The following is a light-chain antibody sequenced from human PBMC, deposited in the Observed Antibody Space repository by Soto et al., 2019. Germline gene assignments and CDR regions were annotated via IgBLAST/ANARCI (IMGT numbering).Light chain of an antibody. CDR2: ANN. J-gene: IGLJ2*01. CDR3: QSYDSSLHVV. V-gene: IGLV1-40*01. Sequence: QSVLTQSPSVSGAPGQRVTISCTGSSSNIGAGHDVQWYQHLPGTAPKLLIYANNNRPSGVPDRFSGSKSGTSSSLAITGLQAEDEADYYCQSYDSSLHVVFGGGTKLTVL. CDR1: SSNIGAGHD.